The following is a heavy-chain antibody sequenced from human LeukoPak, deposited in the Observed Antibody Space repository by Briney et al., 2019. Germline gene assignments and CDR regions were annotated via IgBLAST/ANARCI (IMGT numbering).Heavy chain of an antibody. Sequence: GGSLRLSCAASGFTFSSYWMHWVRQAPGKGLVWVSRINSDGSSTSYAGSVKGRFTISRDNAKNSVYLQMNGLRAEDTAVYYCAGAGAYSSSSPAGLWGQGTLVTVSS. CDR1: GFTFSSYW. D-gene: IGHD6-6*01. J-gene: IGHJ4*02. CDR3: AGAGAYSSSSPAGL. CDR2: INSDGSST. V-gene: IGHV3-74*01.